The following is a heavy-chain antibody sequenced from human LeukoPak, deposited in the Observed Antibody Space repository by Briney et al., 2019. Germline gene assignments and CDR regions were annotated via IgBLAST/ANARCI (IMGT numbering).Heavy chain of an antibody. V-gene: IGHV3-30-3*01. CDR2: ISNDGGIK. D-gene: IGHD3-10*01. Sequence: GGSLRLSSAASGFTFSTYDLHWVRQAPGKGLEWVAVISNDGGIKYYADSVKGRFTISRDNSKNRLYLQMNSLRAEDTALYYCARDMVYGSGSYLLDAFDIWGQGTMVTVSS. J-gene: IGHJ3*02. CDR3: ARDMVYGSGSYLLDAFDI. CDR1: GFTFSTYD.